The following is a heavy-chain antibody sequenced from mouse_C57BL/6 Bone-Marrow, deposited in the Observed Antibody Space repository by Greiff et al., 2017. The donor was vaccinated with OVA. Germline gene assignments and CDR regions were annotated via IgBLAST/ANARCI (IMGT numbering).Heavy chain of an antibody. CDR2: IDPNSGGT. Sequence: QVQLQQPGAELVKPGASVKLSCKASGYTFTSYWMHWVKQRPGRGLEWIGRIDPNSGGTKYNEKFKSKGTLTVDKPSSTAYRQLSSLTSEDSAVYDCASNYGSSYYFDDWGQGTTLTVSS. CDR3: ASNYGSSYYFDD. J-gene: IGHJ2*01. D-gene: IGHD1-1*01. V-gene: IGHV1-72*01. CDR1: GYTFTSYW.